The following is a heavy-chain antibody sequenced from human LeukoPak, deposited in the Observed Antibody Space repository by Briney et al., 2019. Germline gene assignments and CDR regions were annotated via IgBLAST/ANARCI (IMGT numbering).Heavy chain of an antibody. V-gene: IGHV1-8*03. CDR2: MNPNSGYT. Sequence: ASVKVSCKASGYTFTTYDINWVRQATGQGLEWMGWMNPNSGYTGYAQKFQGRVTITRDTSISTAYMGLSSLRSEDTAVYYCARVAESIDYWGQGTLVTVSS. CDR3: ARVAESIDY. J-gene: IGHJ4*02. D-gene: IGHD6-19*01. CDR1: GYTFTTYD.